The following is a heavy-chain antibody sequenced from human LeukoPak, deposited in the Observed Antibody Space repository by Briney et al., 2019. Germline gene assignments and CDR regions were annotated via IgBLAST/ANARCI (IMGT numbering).Heavy chain of an antibody. D-gene: IGHD2-2*01. CDR2: INHSGST. CDR3: ARGQSVFSLYQLLLSQRWFDP. CDR1: GGSFSGYY. Sequence: SETLSLTCAVYGGSFSGYYWSWIRQPPGKGLEWIGEINHSGSTNYNPSLKSRVTISVDTSKNQFSLKLSSVTAADTAVYYCARGQSVFSLYQLLLSQRWFDPWGQGTLVTVSS. V-gene: IGHV4-34*01. J-gene: IGHJ5*02.